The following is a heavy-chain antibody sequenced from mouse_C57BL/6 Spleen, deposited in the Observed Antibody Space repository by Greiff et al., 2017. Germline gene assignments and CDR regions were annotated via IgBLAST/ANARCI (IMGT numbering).Heavy chain of an antibody. Sequence: QVQLQQPGAELVKPGASVKLSCKASGYTFTSYWMQWVKQRPGQGLEWIGEIDPSDSYTNYNQKFKGKATLTVDTSSSTAYMQLSSLTSEDSAVYYCARRDLSYWCQGTTLTVSS. D-gene: IGHD3-3*01. CDR2: IDPSDSYT. J-gene: IGHJ2*01. V-gene: IGHV1-50*01. CDR1: GYTFTSYW. CDR3: ARRDLSY.